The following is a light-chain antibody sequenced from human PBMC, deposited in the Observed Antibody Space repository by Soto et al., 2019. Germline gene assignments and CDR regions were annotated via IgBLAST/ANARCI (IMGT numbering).Light chain of an antibody. Sequence: DIVMTQSPLSLPVTPGEPASISCRSTQILLHSNGYNYLDWYVQKPGQSPQLLIYLGSNRASGVPDRFSGRGSGADFTLKISRVEAEDVGVYYCMQALQTPITFGQGTRLEIK. V-gene: IGKV2-28*01. CDR1: QILLHSNGYNY. CDR3: MQALQTPIT. CDR2: LGS. J-gene: IGKJ5*01.